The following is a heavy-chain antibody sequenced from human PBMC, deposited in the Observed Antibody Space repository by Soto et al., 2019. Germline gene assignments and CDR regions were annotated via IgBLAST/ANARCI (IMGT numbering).Heavy chain of an antibody. Sequence: PSETLSLTCTVSGGSISSGGYYWSWIRQHPGKGLEWIGYIYYSGSTYYNPSLKSRVTISVDTSKNQFSLKLSSVTAADTAVYYCARGHSSSWYYYYYGMDVWGQGTTVTVSS. CDR3: ARGHSSSWYYYYYGMDV. D-gene: IGHD6-13*01. CDR2: IYYSGST. V-gene: IGHV4-31*03. J-gene: IGHJ6*02. CDR1: GGSISSGGYY.